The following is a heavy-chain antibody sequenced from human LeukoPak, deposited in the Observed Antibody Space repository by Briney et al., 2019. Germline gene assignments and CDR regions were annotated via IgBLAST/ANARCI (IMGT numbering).Heavy chain of an antibody. Sequence: GGSLRLSCAASGFTFSTTWLHWVRQTPGEGLVWVSRMNSDGSTTNYADSVKDRFTISRDNAKSTLYLQMNNLRVEDTAVYYCATAGNYRFDNWGQGTLVTVPP. J-gene: IGHJ4*02. CDR3: ATAGNYRFDN. CDR2: MNSDGSTT. V-gene: IGHV3-74*01. D-gene: IGHD1-7*01. CDR1: GFTFSTTW.